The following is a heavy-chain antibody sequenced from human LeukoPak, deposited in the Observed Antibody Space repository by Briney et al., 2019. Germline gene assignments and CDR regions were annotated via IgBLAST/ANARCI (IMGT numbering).Heavy chain of an antibody. J-gene: IGHJ5*02. V-gene: IGHV4-61*01. Sequence: SETLPLTCTVSGGSVSSGSYYWSWIRQPPGKGLEWIGYIYYSGSTNYNPSLKSRVTISVDTSKNQFSLKLSSVTAADTAVYYCARAVTRTGGFDPWGQGTLVTVSS. D-gene: IGHD4-17*01. CDR3: ARAVTRTGGFDP. CDR1: GGSVSSGSYY. CDR2: IYYSGST.